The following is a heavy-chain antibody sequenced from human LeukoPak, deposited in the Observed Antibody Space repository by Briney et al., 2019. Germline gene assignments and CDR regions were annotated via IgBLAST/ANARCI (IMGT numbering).Heavy chain of an antibody. CDR3: ARLPAAISGTPYFDS. J-gene: IGHJ4*02. Sequence: GASVKVSCKASGYTFTAYYMHWVRQAPGQGLEWMGWINPNNDDTKYAQKFQGRVTMTRDTSISTDYIELSRLRSDDTAVYYCARLPAAISGTPYFDSWGQGTLVTVSS. D-gene: IGHD2-2*02. V-gene: IGHV1-2*02. CDR2: INPNNDDT. CDR1: GYTFTAYY.